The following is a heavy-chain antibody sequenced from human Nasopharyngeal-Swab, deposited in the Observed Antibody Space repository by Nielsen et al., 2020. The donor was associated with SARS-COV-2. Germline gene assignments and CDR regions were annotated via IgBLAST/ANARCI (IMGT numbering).Heavy chain of an antibody. J-gene: IGHJ4*02. CDR1: GGTFSSYA. D-gene: IGHD5-24*01. CDR2: IIPIFGTA. V-gene: IGHV1-69*13. CDR3: ARDPDGYNNN. Sequence: PVKVSCKASGGTFSSYAISWVRQAPGQGLEWMGGIIPIFGTANYAQKFQGRVTITADESTSTAYMELSSLRSEDTAVYYCARDPDGYNNNWGQGTLVTVSS.